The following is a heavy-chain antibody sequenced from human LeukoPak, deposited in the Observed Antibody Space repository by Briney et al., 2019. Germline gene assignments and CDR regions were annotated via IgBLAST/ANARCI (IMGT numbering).Heavy chain of an antibody. V-gene: IGHV5-51*01. J-gene: IGHJ4*02. CDR1: GYSFTSYW. CDR3: ARRVGYDSSGYYYYFDY. CDR2: IYPGDSDT. Sequence: GESLKISCKGSGYSFTSYWIGWVRQMPGKGLEWMGIIYPGDSDTRYSPSFEGQVTISADKSISTAYLQWSSLKASDTAMYYCARRVGYDSSGYYYYFDYWGQGTLVTVSS. D-gene: IGHD3-22*01.